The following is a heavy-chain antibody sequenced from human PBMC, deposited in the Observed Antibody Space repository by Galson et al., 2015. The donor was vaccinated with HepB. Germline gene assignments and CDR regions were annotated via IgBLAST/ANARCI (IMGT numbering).Heavy chain of an antibody. D-gene: IGHD4-17*01. CDR2: IRQDGTYK. J-gene: IGHJ2*01. V-gene: IGHV3-7*01. Sequence: SLRLSCAASGFSFSSYWMNWVRQAPGKGLEWVSNIRQDGTYKYHVDSVKGRFTISRDNTKNSLYLQMNSLRAYDTALYFCARDYGPSAWPLWFFDLWVRLTLFTVFS. CDR1: GFSFSSYW. CDR3: ARDYGPSAWPLWFFDL.